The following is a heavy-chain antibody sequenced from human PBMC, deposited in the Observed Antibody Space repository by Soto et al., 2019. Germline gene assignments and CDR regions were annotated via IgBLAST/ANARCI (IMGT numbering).Heavy chain of an antibody. CDR1: GGSISSYY. Sequence: XGTLSLTCTVSGGSISSYYWSWIRQPPGKGLEWIGYIYYSGSTNYNPSLKSRVTISVDTSKNQFSPKLSSVTAADTAVYYCARARYDFFDYYYYGMDVWGQGTTVTVSS. CDR3: ARARYDFFDYYYYGMDV. J-gene: IGHJ6*02. D-gene: IGHD3-3*01. V-gene: IGHV4-59*01. CDR2: IYYSGST.